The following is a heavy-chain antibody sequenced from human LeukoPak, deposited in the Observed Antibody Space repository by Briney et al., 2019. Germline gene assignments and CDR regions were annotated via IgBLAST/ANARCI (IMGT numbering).Heavy chain of an antibody. V-gene: IGHV3-49*04. CDR3: AKDDGWLQYNY. Sequence: PGGSLRLSCTASGFTFGDYAMSWVRQAPGKGLEWVGFIRSKAYGGTTEYAASVKGRFTISRDNSKNTVYLQMNSLRAEDTAVYYCAKDDGWLQYNYWGQGTLVTVSS. D-gene: IGHD5-24*01. CDR2: IRSKAYGGTT. J-gene: IGHJ4*02. CDR1: GFTFGDYA.